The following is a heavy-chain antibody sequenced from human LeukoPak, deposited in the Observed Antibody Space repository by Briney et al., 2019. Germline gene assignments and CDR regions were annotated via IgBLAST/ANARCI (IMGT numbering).Heavy chain of an antibody. D-gene: IGHD4-11*01. Sequence: SETLSLTCTVSGGSISSYYWSWIRQPPGKGLKWIGYIYYSGSTNYNPSLKSRVTISVDTSKNQFSLKLSSVTAADTAVYYCARAMSTVNVIDAFDIWGQGTMVTVSS. CDR2: IYYSGST. CDR3: ARAMSTVNVIDAFDI. V-gene: IGHV4-59*01. J-gene: IGHJ3*02. CDR1: GGSISSYY.